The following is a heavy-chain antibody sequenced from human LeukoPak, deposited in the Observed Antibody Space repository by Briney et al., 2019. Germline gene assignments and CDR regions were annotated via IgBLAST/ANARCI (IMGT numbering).Heavy chain of an antibody. D-gene: IGHD3-9*01. Sequence: GGSLRLSCAASGFTFSSYSMNWVRQAPGKGLEWVSSISSSSSYIYYADSVKGRFTISRDNAKNSLYLQMNSLRAEDTAVYYCARGVRYFDWLSRYYYYYMDIWGKGTTVTVSS. CDR3: ARGVRYFDWLSRYYYYYMDI. CDR2: ISSSSSYI. J-gene: IGHJ6*03. V-gene: IGHV3-21*04. CDR1: GFTFSSYS.